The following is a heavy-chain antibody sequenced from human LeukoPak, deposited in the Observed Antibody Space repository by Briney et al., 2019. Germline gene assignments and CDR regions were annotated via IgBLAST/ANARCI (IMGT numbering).Heavy chain of an antibody. CDR2: FDPEDGET. V-gene: IGHV1-24*01. CDR3: ATGALPPYYDFWSGPARFDY. Sequence: GASVKVSCKVSGYTLTELSMHWVRQAPGKGLEWMGGFDPEDGETIYAQKFQGRVTMTEDTSTDTAYMELSSLRSEDTAVYYCATGALPPYYDFWSGPARFDYWGQGTLVTVSS. CDR1: GYTLTELS. D-gene: IGHD3-3*01. J-gene: IGHJ4*02.